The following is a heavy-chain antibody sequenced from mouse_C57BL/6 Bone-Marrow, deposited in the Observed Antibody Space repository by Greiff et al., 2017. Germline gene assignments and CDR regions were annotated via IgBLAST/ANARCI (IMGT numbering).Heavy chain of an antibody. Sequence: QVQRQQPGAELVKPGASVKLSCKASGYTFTSYWMHWVKQRPGQGLEWIGMIHPNSGSTNYNEKFKSKATLTVDKSSSTAYMQLSSLTSADSAVYYCARWLLSYYAMDYWGQGTSVTVSS. J-gene: IGHJ4*01. CDR3: ARWLLSYYAMDY. CDR1: GYTFTSYW. CDR2: IHPNSGST. D-gene: IGHD2-3*01. V-gene: IGHV1-64*01.